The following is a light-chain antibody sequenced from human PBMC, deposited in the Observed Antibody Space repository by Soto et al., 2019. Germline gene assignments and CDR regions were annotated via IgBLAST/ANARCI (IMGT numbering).Light chain of an antibody. CDR1: SSDVGGHNY. J-gene: IGLJ3*02. CDR2: EVT. Sequence: QSALNQPASVSGSPGQSITISCTGTSSDVGGHNYVSWYQQHPGTAPKLMIYEVTNRPSGVSNRLSGSKSGNTASQTISGPQTEDEAENYCISYTSSTTRAGVFGGGTKLTVL. CDR3: ISYTSSTTRAGV. V-gene: IGLV2-14*01.